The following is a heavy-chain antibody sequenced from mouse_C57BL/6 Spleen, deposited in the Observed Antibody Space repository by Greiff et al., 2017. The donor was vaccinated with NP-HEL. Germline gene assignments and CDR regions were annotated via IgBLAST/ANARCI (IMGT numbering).Heavy chain of an antibody. D-gene: IGHD2-3*01. J-gene: IGHJ2*01. Sequence: DVKLVESGGGLVKPGGSLKLSCAASGFTFSDYGMHWVRQAPEKGLEWVAYISSGSSTIYYADTVKGRFTISRDNAKNTLFLQMTSLRSEDTAMYYCARQTYDGYYFGYFDYWGQGTTLTVSS. CDR2: ISSGSSTI. CDR1: GFTFSDYG. CDR3: ARQTYDGYYFGYFDY. V-gene: IGHV5-17*01.